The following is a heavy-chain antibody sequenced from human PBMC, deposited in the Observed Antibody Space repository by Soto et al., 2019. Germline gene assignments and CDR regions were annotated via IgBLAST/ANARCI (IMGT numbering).Heavy chain of an antibody. CDR3: ARGWATTAGTGDN. Sequence: PGGSLRLSCVVSGFSFSNYWTSWVRQAPGKGLEWVVNIKQDGSETYYVDSVKGRFTISRDNAENSLYLQMTSLRGDDTAVYYCARGWATTAGTGDNWGQGTLVIVSS. D-gene: IGHD6-19*01. CDR2: IKQDGSET. V-gene: IGHV3-7*01. CDR1: GFSFSNYW. J-gene: IGHJ4*02.